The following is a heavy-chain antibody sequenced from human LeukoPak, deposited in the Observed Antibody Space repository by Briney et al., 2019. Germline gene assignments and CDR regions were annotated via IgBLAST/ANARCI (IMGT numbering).Heavy chain of an antibody. D-gene: IGHD5-12*01. J-gene: IGHJ6*03. Sequence: ASVKVSCKASGYTFTGYYMHWVRQAPGQGLEWMGWINPNSGGTNYARKFQGRVTMTRDTSISTAYMELSRLRSDDTAVYYCARDRHSGYDFHYYYYMDVWGKGTTVTVSS. CDR1: GYTFTGYY. CDR3: ARDRHSGYDFHYYYYMDV. CDR2: INPNSGGT. V-gene: IGHV1-2*02.